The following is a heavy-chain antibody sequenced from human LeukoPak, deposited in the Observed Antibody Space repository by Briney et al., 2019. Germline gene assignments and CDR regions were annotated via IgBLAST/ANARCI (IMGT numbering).Heavy chain of an antibody. CDR2: IIPIFGTA. CDR1: GGTFSSYA. Sequence: SVKLSCKASGGTFSSYAISWVRQAPGQGLEWMGGIIPIFGTANYAQKFQGRVTITADESTTTAYMELSSLRSEDTAVYYCARHSSSWYRDYFDYWGQGTLFTVSS. J-gene: IGHJ4*02. CDR3: ARHSSSWYRDYFDY. D-gene: IGHD6-13*01. V-gene: IGHV1-69*01.